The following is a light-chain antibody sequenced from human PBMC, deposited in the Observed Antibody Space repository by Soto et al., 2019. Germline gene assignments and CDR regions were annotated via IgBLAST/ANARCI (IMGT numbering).Light chain of an antibody. J-gene: IGLJ3*02. Sequence: QSVLTQPPSASEAPRQRVTISCSGSSSNIGTNGVNWYQQLPGKAPKLLIYYDDLLPSGVSDRFSGSKSGTSASLAISGLQSEDEADYYCAAWDDSLNCWVFGGGTKLTVL. CDR1: SSNIGTNG. V-gene: IGLV1-36*01. CDR2: YDD. CDR3: AAWDDSLNCWV.